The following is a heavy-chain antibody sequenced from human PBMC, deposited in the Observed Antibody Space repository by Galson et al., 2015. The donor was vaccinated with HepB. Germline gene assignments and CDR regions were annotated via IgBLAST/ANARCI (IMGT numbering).Heavy chain of an antibody. CDR3: AKPRHGDYFDY. D-gene: IGHD3-10*01. CDR1: GFTFSDTW. CDR2: ISGSGGST. J-gene: IGHJ4*02. V-gene: IGHV3-23*01. Sequence: SLRLSCAASGFTFSDTWMSWVRQAPGKGLEWVSAISGSGGSTYYADSVKGRFTISRDNSKNTLYLQMNSLRAEDTAVYYCAKPRHGDYFDYWGQGTLVTVSS.